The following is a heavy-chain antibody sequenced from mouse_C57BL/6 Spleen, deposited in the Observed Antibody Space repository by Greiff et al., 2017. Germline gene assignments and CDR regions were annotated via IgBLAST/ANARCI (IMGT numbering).Heavy chain of an antibody. V-gene: IGHV5-17*01. J-gene: IGHJ4*01. CDR1: GFTFSDYG. Sequence: EVMLVESGGGLVKPGGSLKLSCAASGFTFSDYGMHWVRQAPEKGLEWVAYISSGSSTIYYADTVKGRFTISRDNAKNTLFLQMTSLRSEDTAMYYCARGGTTVVAKNYAMDYWGQGTSVTVSS. D-gene: IGHD1-1*01. CDR3: ARGGTTVVAKNYAMDY. CDR2: ISSGSSTI.